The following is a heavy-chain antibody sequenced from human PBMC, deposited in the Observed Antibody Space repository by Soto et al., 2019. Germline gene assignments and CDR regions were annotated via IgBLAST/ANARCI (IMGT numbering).Heavy chain of an antibody. V-gene: IGHV1-18*04. CDR1: GYTFTSYG. Sequence: PWPSVKVSCKASGYTFTSYGISWVRQAPGQGLEWMGWISAYNGNTNYAQKLQGRVTMTTDTSTSTAYMELRSLRSDDTAVYYCARGDYSSSWFWFDPWGQGTLVTVSS. J-gene: IGHJ5*02. CDR3: ARGDYSSSWFWFDP. CDR2: ISAYNGNT. D-gene: IGHD6-13*01.